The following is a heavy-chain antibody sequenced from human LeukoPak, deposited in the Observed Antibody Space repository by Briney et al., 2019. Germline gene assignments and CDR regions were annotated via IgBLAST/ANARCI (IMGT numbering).Heavy chain of an antibody. V-gene: IGHV3-9*03. CDR2: ISWNSGSI. Sequence: AGGSLRLPCAASGFTFSSYWMHWVRHAPGKGLEWVSGISWNSGSIGYADSVRGRFTISRDNAKNSLYLQMNSLRAEDMALYYCAKDIGRYCSSTSCYFDCWGQGTLVTVSS. CDR1: GFTFSSYW. CDR3: AKDIGRYCSSTSCYFDC. D-gene: IGHD2-2*01. J-gene: IGHJ4*02.